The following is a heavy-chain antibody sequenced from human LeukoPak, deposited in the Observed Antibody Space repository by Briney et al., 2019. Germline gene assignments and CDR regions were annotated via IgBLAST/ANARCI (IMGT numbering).Heavy chain of an antibody. D-gene: IGHD1-26*01. CDR3: ARLESRLVGATPGY. Sequence: SVTVSCKASGGTFSSYAISWVRQAPGQGLEWMGGIIPIFGTANYAQKFQGRVTITADKSTSTAYMELSSLRSEDTAVYYCARLESRLVGATPGYWGQGTLVTVSS. CDR2: IIPIFGTA. CDR1: GGTFSSYA. V-gene: IGHV1-69*06. J-gene: IGHJ4*02.